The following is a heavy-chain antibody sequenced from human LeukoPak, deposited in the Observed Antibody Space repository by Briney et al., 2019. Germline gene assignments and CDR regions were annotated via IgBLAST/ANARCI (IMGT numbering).Heavy chain of an antibody. Sequence: SETLSLTCTVSGGSISSYYWSWIRQPPGKGLEWIGYIYYSGSTNYNPSLKSRVIISVDTSKNQFSLKLSSVTAADTAVYYCARLINPEPGIAVAGTRWFDPWGQGTLVTVSS. CDR3: ARLINPEPGIAVAGTRWFDP. CDR1: GGSISSYY. CDR2: IYYSGST. J-gene: IGHJ5*02. V-gene: IGHV4-59*08. D-gene: IGHD6-19*01.